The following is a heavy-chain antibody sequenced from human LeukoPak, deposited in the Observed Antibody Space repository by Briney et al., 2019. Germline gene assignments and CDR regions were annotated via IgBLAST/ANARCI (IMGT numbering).Heavy chain of an antibody. J-gene: IGHJ4*02. Sequence: GGSLRLSCAASGFTFSSYAMSWVRQAPGKGLEWVSRINSDGSSTSYADSVKGRFTISRDNAKNTLYLQMNSLRAEDTAVYYCATSAGGGQYFDYWGQGNLVTVSS. V-gene: IGHV3-74*01. CDR1: GFTFSSYA. D-gene: IGHD3-10*01. CDR2: INSDGSST. CDR3: ATSAGGGQYFDY.